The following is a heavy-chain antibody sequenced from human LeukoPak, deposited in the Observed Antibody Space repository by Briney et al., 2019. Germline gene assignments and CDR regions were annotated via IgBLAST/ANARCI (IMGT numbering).Heavy chain of an antibody. V-gene: IGHV4-39*01. CDR3: ARQLGVRGVNNWFDP. J-gene: IGHJ5*02. CDR1: GGSISSSSYY. Sequence: SETLSLTCTVSGGSISSSSYYWGWIRQPPGKGLEWIGEINHSGSTNYNPSLKSRVTISVDTSKNQFSLKLSSVTAADTAVYYCARQLGVRGVNNWFDPWGQGTLVTVSS. CDR2: INHSGST. D-gene: IGHD3-10*01.